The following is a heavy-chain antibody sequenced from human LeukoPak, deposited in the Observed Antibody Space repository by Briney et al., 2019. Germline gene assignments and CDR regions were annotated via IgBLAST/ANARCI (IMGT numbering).Heavy chain of an antibody. CDR2: INHSGST. Sequence: PSEILSLTCAVYGGSFSGYYWSWIRQPPGKGLEWIGEINHSGSTNYNPSLKSRVTISVDTSKNQFSLKLSSVTAADTAVYYCARFIAAAGGFDYWGQGTLVTVSS. D-gene: IGHD6-13*01. CDR3: ARFIAAAGGFDY. J-gene: IGHJ4*02. CDR1: GGSFSGYY. V-gene: IGHV4-34*01.